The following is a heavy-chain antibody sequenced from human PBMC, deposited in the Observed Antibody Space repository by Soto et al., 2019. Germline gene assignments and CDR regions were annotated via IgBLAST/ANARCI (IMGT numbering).Heavy chain of an antibody. D-gene: IGHD3-9*01. J-gene: IGHJ3*02. V-gene: IGHV3-48*01. CDR2: INSAGSII. CDR3: ATGTDFGWLDNLNHALDI. Sequence: RQAPGKGLEWISYINSAGSIIYYADSVKGRFTISRDNAKNSLYLQMNSLRAEDTAVYYCATGTDFGWLDNLNHALDIWGQGTMVTVSS.